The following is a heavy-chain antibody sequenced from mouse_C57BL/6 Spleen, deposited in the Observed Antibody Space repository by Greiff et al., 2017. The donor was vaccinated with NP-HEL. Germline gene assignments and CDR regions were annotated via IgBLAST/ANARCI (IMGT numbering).Heavy chain of an antibody. CDR1: GYSFTGYY. CDR2: INPSTGGT. Sequence: EVQLQQSGPELVKPGASVKISCKASGYSFTGYYMNWVKQSPEKSLEWIGEINPSTGGTTYNQKFKAKATLTVDKSSSTAYMQLKSLTSEDSAVYYCASSIYYYADWYFDVWGTGTTVTVSS. J-gene: IGHJ1*03. V-gene: IGHV1-42*01. D-gene: IGHD1-1*01. CDR3: ASSIYYYADWYFDV.